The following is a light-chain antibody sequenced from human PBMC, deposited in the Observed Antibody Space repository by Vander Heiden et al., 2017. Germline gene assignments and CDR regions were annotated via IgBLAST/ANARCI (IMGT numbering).Light chain of an antibody. J-gene: IGKJ5*01. CDR1: QNIRTY. Sequence: SPSSLSASAGDRATLTCRASQNIRTYLNWHQQKPGKAPRLLIYDASSWEGDIPARFSGSGSGTDFTLTISRLQPEDFAIYYCQQSDNRPLTFGEGTRLDIK. V-gene: IGKV1-39*01. CDR2: DAS. CDR3: QQSDNRPLT.